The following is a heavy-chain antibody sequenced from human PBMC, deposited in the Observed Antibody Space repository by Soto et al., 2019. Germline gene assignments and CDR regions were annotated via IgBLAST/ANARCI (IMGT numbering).Heavy chain of an antibody. V-gene: IGHV1-18*01. J-gene: IGHJ4*02. CDR1: GYTFSTYG. CDR2: ISVYNGNT. D-gene: IGHD2-15*01. CDR3: GRVGSASSPADY. Sequence: QVQLVQSGAEVKKPGASVKDSCKASGYTFSTYGINWVRQAPGQGLEWMGWISVYNGNTNYAQKFQDRVTLTTDTLTSTTYMEVRTLTSDDTAVYYCGRVGSASSPADYWGQGTMVTVSS.